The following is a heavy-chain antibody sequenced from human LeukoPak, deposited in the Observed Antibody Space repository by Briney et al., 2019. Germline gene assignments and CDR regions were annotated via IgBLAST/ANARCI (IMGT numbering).Heavy chain of an antibody. CDR1: GYTFTGYY. D-gene: IGHD3-9*01. Sequence: ASVKVSCKASGYTFTGYYIHWVRQAPGQGLEWMGWINPNINGTNYAQKFQGRVTMTRDTSISTAYMELSRLRSDDTAVYYCASPTIAQGAFDIWGQGTLVTVSS. CDR2: INPNINGT. V-gene: IGHV1-2*02. CDR3: ASPTIAQGAFDI. J-gene: IGHJ3*02.